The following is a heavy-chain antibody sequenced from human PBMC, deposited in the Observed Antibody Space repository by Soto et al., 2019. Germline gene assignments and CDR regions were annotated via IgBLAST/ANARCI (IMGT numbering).Heavy chain of an antibody. V-gene: IGHV4-59*01. D-gene: IGHD4-17*01. Sequence: SETLSLTCTVSGGSISSYYWSWIRQPPGKGLEWIGYIYYSGSTNYNPSLKSRVTISVDTSKNQFSLKLSSVTAADTAVYYCARGLVSFYGTTVNPLTFDYWGQGTLVTVSS. J-gene: IGHJ4*02. CDR2: IYYSGST. CDR3: ARGLVSFYGTTVNPLTFDY. CDR1: GGSISSYY.